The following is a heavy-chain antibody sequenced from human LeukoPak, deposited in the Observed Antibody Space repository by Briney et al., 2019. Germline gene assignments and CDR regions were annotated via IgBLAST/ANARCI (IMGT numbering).Heavy chain of an antibody. D-gene: IGHD3-10*01. Sequence: SETLSLTCTVSDDSITMYYWTWIRQPPGKGLEWIGYVDHTGSANFNPSLKSRVTISVDTSKNQFSLKLSSVTAADTAVYYCARGDVRITMVRGAYGYYYMDVWGKGTTVTISS. V-gene: IGHV4-59*01. CDR1: DDSITMYY. CDR2: VDHTGSA. CDR3: ARGDVRITMVRGAYGYYYMDV. J-gene: IGHJ6*03.